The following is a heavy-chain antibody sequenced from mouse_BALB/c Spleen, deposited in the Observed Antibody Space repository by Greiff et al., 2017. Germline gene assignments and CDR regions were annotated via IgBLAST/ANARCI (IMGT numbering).Heavy chain of an antibody. D-gene: IGHD2-14*01. J-gene: IGHJ4*01. CDR2: ISDGGSYT. CDR3: AREGKDYRYDSAMDY. V-gene: IGHV5-4*02. CDR1: GFTFSDYY. Sequence: EVKLQESGGGLVKPGGSLKLSCAASGFTFSDYYMYWVRQTPEKRLEWVATISDGGSYTYYPDSVKGRFTISRDNAKNNLYLQMSSLKSEDTAMYYCAREGKDYRYDSAMDYWGQGTSVTVSS.